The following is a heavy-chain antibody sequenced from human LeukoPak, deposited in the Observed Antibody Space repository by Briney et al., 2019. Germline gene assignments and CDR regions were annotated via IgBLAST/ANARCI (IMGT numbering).Heavy chain of an antibody. CDR3: AKDPIRGVRPYYFSS. CDR2: IHYDGSNK. Sequence: GGSLRLSCAASGYTFSSYGMQWVRQAPGKGLEWVAFIHYDGSNKYYANSVKGRFTISRDNSKNTLYLHMNSLRAEDTAVYYCAKDPIRGVRPYYFSSWGQGTLVTVSS. J-gene: IGHJ4*02. D-gene: IGHD3-10*01. V-gene: IGHV3-30*02. CDR1: GYTFSSYG.